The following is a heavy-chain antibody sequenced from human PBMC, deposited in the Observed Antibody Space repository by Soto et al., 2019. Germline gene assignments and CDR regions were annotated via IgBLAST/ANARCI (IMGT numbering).Heavy chain of an antibody. Sequence: EVQLVESGGGLVKPGGSLRLSCAVSGFTFSTCTMNWVRQAPGKGLEWVSSIGSGGSPYYADSVKGRFTISRDNAKNSLSLQMNSLRAEDTAVYYCAREVHPVVRREYDYWGQGTLVTVSS. D-gene: IGHD2-15*01. CDR3: AREVHPVVRREYDY. J-gene: IGHJ4*02. CDR1: GFTFSTCT. V-gene: IGHV3-21*06. CDR2: IGSGGSP.